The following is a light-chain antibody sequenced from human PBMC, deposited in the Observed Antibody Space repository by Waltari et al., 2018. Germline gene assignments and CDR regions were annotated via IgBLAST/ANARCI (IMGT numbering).Light chain of an antibody. CDR2: DVS. CDR1: SSDVGGYNY. Sequence: QSALTQPASVSGSPGQSITISCTGTSSDVGGYNYVSWYQQHPGNAPTLMIYDVSKRPSGVSNRFSGAKSGNTASLTISGLQAEDEADYYCCSYAGTSTVVFGGGTKLTVL. V-gene: IGLV2-23*02. CDR3: CSYAGTSTVV. J-gene: IGLJ2*01.